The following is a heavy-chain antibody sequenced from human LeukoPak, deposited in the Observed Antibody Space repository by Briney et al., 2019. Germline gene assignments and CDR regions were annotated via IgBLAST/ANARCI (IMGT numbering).Heavy chain of an antibody. V-gene: IGHV1-8*01. CDR2: MNPNSGNT. J-gene: IGHJ4*02. D-gene: IGHD5-12*01. CDR3: ARGRHPGPTWISEY. Sequence: GASVKVSCKASEYTFTIYDINWVRQAPGQGLEWMGLMNPNSGNTGYAQKFQGRVTMTRNTSISTAYMELSSLTFEDTAVYYCARGRHPGPTWISEYWGQGTLVTVSS. CDR1: EYTFTIYD.